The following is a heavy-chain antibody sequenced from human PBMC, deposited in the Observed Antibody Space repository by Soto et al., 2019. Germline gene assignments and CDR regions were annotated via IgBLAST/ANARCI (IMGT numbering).Heavy chain of an antibody. CDR2: ISNNGDTI. Sequence: QVKLVDSGGGLDKHGGSLRLSCAASGFIFSDFHMTWIRQAPGKGLELVAYISNNGDTISYADSVLGRFTISRDDVKDSLILQMSSLRVDDTAVYYCVRDRRISGIYRCLDHWGQGTFVTVSS. J-gene: IGHJ4*02. D-gene: IGHD1-20*01. CDR1: GFIFSDFH. CDR3: VRDRRISGIYRCLDH. V-gene: IGHV3-11*01.